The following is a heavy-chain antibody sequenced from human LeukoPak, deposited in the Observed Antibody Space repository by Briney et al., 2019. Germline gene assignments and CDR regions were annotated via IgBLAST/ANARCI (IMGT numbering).Heavy chain of an antibody. D-gene: IGHD5-12*01. J-gene: IGHJ4*02. V-gene: IGHV3-48*02. CDR2: ISSRCDSI. CDR3: ARAMRSGYDY. CDR1: GFTFSNYG. Sequence: PGGSLRLSCAASGFTFSNYGMNWVRQAPGKRLEWVSYISSRCDSIYYADSVKGRFTISRDNAQNSLYLQMNSLRDEDTAVYYCARAMRSGYDYWGQGTLVTVSS.